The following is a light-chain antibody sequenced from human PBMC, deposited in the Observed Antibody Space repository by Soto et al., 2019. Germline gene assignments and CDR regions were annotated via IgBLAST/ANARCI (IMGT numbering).Light chain of an antibody. CDR3: QQSYSTLFT. CDR1: QSITYY. Sequence: DIQMTQSPSSLSASVGGRVTITCRASQSITYYLNWYQQKPGKAPKLVSYGASSLQSGVPSRFSGSGSGTDFTLTISSLKPEDFAAYYCQQSYSTLFTFGPGTKVDIK. CDR2: GAS. V-gene: IGKV1-39*01. J-gene: IGKJ3*01.